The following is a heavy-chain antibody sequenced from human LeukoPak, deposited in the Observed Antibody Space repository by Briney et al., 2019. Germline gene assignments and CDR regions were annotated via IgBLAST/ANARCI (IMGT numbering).Heavy chain of an antibody. CDR1: GFSLSSYA. J-gene: IGHJ4*02. CDR2: ISGSGGST. V-gene: IGHV3-23*01. D-gene: IGHD6-19*01. Sequence: GGSLRLSCAASGFSLSSYAMSWVRQAPGKGLEWVSAISGSGGSTYYADSVKGRFTISRDNSKNTLYLQMNSLRAEDTAVYYCAKDSMGAVAGSFDYWGQGTLVTVSS. CDR3: AKDSMGAVAGSFDY.